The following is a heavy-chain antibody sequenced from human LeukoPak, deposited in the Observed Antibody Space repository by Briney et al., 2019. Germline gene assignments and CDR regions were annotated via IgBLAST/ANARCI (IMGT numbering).Heavy chain of an antibody. CDR2: ISYDGSNK. D-gene: IGHD3-10*01. V-gene: IGHV3-30-3*01. CDR1: GFTFSSYA. CDR3: ARDTPHYYGSGSYLDY. J-gene: IGHJ4*02. Sequence: GGSLRLSCAASGFTFSSYAMHWVRQAPGKGLEWVAVISYDGSNKYYADSVKGRFTISRDNSKNTLYLRMNSLRAEDTAVYYCARDTPHYYGSGSYLDYWGQGTLVTVSS.